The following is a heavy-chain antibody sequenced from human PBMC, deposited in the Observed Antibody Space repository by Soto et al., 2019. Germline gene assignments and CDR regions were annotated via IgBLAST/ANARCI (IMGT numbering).Heavy chain of an antibody. Sequence: PGGSLRLSCAASGFTVSSNYMTWVRQAPGKGLEWVSIIWSAGFTYYADSVKGRFTISRDNSKNALYLQMNSLRAEDSAVYYCARELPPDLWGQGTLVTVSS. CDR3: ARELPPDL. CDR2: IWSAGFT. V-gene: IGHV3-53*01. D-gene: IGHD2-15*01. J-gene: IGHJ5*02. CDR1: GFTVSSNY.